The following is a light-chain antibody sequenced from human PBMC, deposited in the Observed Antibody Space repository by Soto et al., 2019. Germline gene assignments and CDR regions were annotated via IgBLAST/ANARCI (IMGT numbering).Light chain of an antibody. V-gene: IGLV1-44*01. CDR3: AAWDDRLNGHV. CDR1: SSNIGKNT. J-gene: IGLJ1*01. CDR2: TDN. Sequence: QSVVTQPPSASGTPGQRVIISCSGSSSNIGKNTVNWYKQLPGAAPKLLIYTDNQRPSGVPDRFSGSKSGTSASLAISGLQSEDEADYYCAAWDDRLNGHVFGIGTKLTVL.